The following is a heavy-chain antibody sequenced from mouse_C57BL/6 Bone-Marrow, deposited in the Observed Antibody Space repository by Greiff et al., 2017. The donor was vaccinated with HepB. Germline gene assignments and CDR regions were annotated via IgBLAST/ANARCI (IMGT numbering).Heavy chain of an antibody. Sequence: VQLKQSGAELARPGASVKLSCKASGYTFTSYGISWVKQRTGQGLEWIGEIYPRSGNTYYNEKFKGKATLTADKSSSTAYMELRSLTSEDSAVYFCARPNYGSSYNYFDYWGQGTTLTVSS. CDR3: ARPNYGSSYNYFDY. J-gene: IGHJ2*01. V-gene: IGHV1-81*01. D-gene: IGHD1-1*01. CDR1: GYTFTSYG. CDR2: IYPRSGNT.